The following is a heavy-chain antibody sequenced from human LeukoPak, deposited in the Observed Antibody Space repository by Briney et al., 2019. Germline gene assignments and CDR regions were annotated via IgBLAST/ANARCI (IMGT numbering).Heavy chain of an antibody. D-gene: IGHD2-2*01. J-gene: IGHJ5*02. CDR1: GGSISNYY. CDR3: ARTTEDCSSTSCYQYWFDP. V-gene: IGHV4-59*01. CDR2: IHDSGSP. Sequence: SETLSLTCTVSGGSISNYYWSWIRQPPGKGLEWIGYIHDSGSPNYNPSLKSRVSISVDTSKNQFSLKLNSVTAADTAVYYCARTTEDCSSTSCYQYWFDPRGQGTLVTVSS.